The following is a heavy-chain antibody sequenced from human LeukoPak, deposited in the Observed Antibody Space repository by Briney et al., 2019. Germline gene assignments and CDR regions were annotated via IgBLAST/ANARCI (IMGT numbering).Heavy chain of an antibody. Sequence: GASVKVSCKASGYTFTSYDINWVRQATGQGPEWMGWMNPNSGNTGYAQKFQGRVTMTRNTSISTAYMELSSLRSEDTAVYYRARAVRRDSGGWRLDYWGQGTLVTVSS. CDR3: ARAVRRDSGGWRLDY. V-gene: IGHV1-8*01. J-gene: IGHJ4*02. CDR2: MNPNSGNT. CDR1: GYTFTSYD. D-gene: IGHD2-15*01.